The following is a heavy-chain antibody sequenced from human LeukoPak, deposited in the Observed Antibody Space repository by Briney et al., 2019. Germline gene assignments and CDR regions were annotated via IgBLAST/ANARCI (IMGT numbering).Heavy chain of an antibody. Sequence: GGSPRLSCAASGFTFNSYSMHWVRQAPGKGLEWVSYSSGSSSAKYYAASVKGRFTISRDNAKTSVYLQMDSLRSEDTAVYYFARRGLAYCSGGSCYSTTDYYYYMDVWGKGTTVTISS. D-gene: IGHD2-15*01. CDR1: GFTFNSYS. CDR3: ARRGLAYCSGGSCYSTTDYYYYMDV. CDR2: SSGSSSAK. J-gene: IGHJ6*03. V-gene: IGHV3-48*01.